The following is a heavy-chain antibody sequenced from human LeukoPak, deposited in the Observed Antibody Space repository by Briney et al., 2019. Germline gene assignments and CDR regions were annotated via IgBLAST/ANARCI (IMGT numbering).Heavy chain of an antibody. V-gene: IGHV4-34*01. Sequence: PSETLSLTCAVYGGSFSGYYWSWIRQPPGKGLEWIGEINHSGSTNYNPSLKGRVTISVDTSRNQFSLKLSSVTAADTAVYYCARAYYDKADWGQGTLVTVSS. CDR3: ARAYYDKAD. D-gene: IGHD3-22*01. CDR2: INHSGST. CDR1: GGSFSGYY. J-gene: IGHJ4*02.